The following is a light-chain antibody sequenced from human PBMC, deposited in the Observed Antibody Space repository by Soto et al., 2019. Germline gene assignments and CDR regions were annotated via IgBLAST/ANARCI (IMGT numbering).Light chain of an antibody. J-gene: IGKJ4*01. Sequence: DIQMTQSPSSLSASVGDRVTITCRASQGIGSYLAWFQQKAAKAPKSHIYDAYRLQSGGPSRFSGSRPGTDFTLPINSLQPDDFATYYCHRCDTCPLTFGGGTGVEIK. V-gene: IGKV1-16*01. CDR3: HRCDTCPLT. CDR1: QGIGSY. CDR2: DAY.